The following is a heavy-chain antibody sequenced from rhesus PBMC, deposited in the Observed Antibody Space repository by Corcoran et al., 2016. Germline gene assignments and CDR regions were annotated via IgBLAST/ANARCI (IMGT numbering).Heavy chain of an antibody. CDR3: ARGAVDTATPGAY. CDR2: IRKKANGGTA. Sequence: EVRLVESGGGLVQPGGSLRLSCAASGFTFSDYYMSWVRQAQGKGPEWVGFIRKKANGGTAEYAASVKGRFTISRDDSKSIVSLQMNSLKTEDTAVYFCARGAVDTATPGAYWGQGVLVTVSS. V-gene: IGHV3-116*02. D-gene: IGHD5-12*01. CDR1: GFTFSDYY. J-gene: IGHJ4*01.